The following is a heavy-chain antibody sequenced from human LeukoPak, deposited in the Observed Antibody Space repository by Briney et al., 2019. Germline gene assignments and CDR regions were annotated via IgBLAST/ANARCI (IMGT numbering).Heavy chain of an antibody. D-gene: IGHD6-13*01. Sequence: GSLRLSCAASGFTFSSYAMHWVRLAPGKGLEWVAVISYDGSNKYYADSVKARFTISRDNSKNTLYLQMNSLRAEDTAVYYCARSHDSSSWSVGTYWGQGTLVTVSS. CDR3: ARSHDSSSWSVGTY. V-gene: IGHV3-30-3*01. CDR2: ISYDGSNK. CDR1: GFTFSSYA. J-gene: IGHJ4*02.